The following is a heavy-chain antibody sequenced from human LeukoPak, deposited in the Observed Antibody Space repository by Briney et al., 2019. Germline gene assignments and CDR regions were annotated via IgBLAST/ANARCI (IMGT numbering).Heavy chain of an antibody. J-gene: IGHJ4*02. CDR3: ARSLGQQLVVDY. D-gene: IGHD6-13*01. CDR1: GGSISSSSYY. Sequence: SETLSLTCTVSGGSISSSSYYWGWIRQPPGKGLEWIGSIYYSGSTYYNPSLKSQVTISVDTSKNQFSLKLSSVTAADTAVYYCARSLGQQLVVDYWGQGTLVTVSS. V-gene: IGHV4-39*01. CDR2: IYYSGST.